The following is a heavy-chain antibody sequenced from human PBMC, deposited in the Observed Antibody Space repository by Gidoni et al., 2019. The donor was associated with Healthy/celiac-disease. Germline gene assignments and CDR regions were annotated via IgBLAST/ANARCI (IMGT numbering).Heavy chain of an antibody. J-gene: IGHJ4*02. CDR1: GCTFSSYE. Sequence: EVQLVESGGGLGQPGGSLRLSCAASGCTFSSYEMNWVRRAPGKGLEWVSYINSRGSNRYYADTVKGRFTISRDNAKNSLYLQMNSQRSEDAAVYYCACSMIAARDDFDYWGQGTLVTVSS. CDR3: ACSMIAARDDFDY. CDR2: INSRGSNR. V-gene: IGHV3-48*03. D-gene: IGHD6-6*01.